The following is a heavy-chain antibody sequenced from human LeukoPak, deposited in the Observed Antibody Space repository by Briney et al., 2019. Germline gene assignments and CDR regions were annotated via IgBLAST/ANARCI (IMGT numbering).Heavy chain of an antibody. CDR2: VSSSSSYI. CDR1: GFTFSSYS. J-gene: IGHJ5*02. CDR3: ARDGAAMEWFDP. Sequence: GGSLRLSCAASGFTFSSYSMNWVRQAPGKGLEWVSSVSSSSSYIYYADSVKGRFTISRDNAKNSLYLQMNSLRAEDTAVYYCARDGAAMEWFDPWGQGTLVTVSS. D-gene: IGHD2-2*01. V-gene: IGHV3-21*01.